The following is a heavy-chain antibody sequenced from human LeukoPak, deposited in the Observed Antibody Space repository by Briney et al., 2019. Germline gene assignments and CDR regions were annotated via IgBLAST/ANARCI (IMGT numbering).Heavy chain of an antibody. CDR1: GFTFSSYW. J-gene: IGHJ6*02. CDR2: IKQDGSEK. V-gene: IGHV3-7*01. Sequence: PGGSLRLSCAASGFTFSSYWMSWVRQAPGKGLEWVANIKQDGSEKYYVDSVKGRFTISRDNAKNSLYLQMNSLRAEDTAVYYCARDLSSGYYYWEYYYYYYGMDVWGQGTTVTVSS. CDR3: ARDLSSGYYYWEYYYYYYGMDV. D-gene: IGHD3-22*01.